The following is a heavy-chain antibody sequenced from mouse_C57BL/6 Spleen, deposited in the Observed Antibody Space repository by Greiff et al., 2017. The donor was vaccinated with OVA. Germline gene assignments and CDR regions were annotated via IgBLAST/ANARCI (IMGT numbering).Heavy chain of an antibody. D-gene: IGHD6-1*01. Sequence: VKLMESDAELVKPGASVKISCKASGYTFTDHTIHWMKQRPEQGLEWIGYIYPRNGSTKYNEKFKGKATLTADKSSSTAYMQLHSLTSEDSAVYFCAREGCSYGFDYWGQGTTLTVSS. CDR1: GYTFTDHT. CDR3: AREGCSYGFDY. J-gene: IGHJ2*01. V-gene: IGHV1-78*01. CDR2: IYPRNGST.